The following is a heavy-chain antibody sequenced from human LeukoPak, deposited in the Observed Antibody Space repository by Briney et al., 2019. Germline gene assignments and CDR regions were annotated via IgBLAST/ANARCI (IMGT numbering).Heavy chain of an antibody. CDR3: ARDSRDSSGYYHAGMDV. V-gene: IGHV4-59*01. Sequence: PSETLSLSCTVSGGSMSNYSWNWIRQPPGKGLEWIGYIHSSGSTNYNPALKSRVTISVDTSKNQFSLKLSSVTAADTAIYYCARDSRDSSGYYHAGMDVWGQGTTVTVSS. CDR1: GGSMSNYS. D-gene: IGHD3-22*01. CDR2: IHSSGST. J-gene: IGHJ6*02.